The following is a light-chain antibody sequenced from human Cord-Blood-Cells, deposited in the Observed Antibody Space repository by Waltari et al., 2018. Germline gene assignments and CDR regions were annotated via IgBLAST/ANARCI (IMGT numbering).Light chain of an antibody. CDR2: DGS. V-gene: IGLV2-23*01. Sequence: QSALTQPASVSGSPGQSITISCTGTSRDVGSYNLVPWYQKHPGKAPKLRIYDGSKRPSGVSNRFSGSNARNTASLTISGLQAEDEADYYCCSYAGSSTLVFGGGTKLTVL. CDR3: CSYAGSSTLV. J-gene: IGLJ3*02. CDR1: SRDVGSYNL.